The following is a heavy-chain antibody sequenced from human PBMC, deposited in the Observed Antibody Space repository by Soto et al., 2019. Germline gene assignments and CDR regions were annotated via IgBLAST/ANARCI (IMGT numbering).Heavy chain of an antibody. CDR1: GGSISSSSYY. D-gene: IGHD3-22*01. Sequence: SETLSLTCTVSGGSISSSSYYWGWIRQPPGKGLEWIGSIYYSGSTNYNPSLKSRVTISVDTSKNQFSLKLSSVTAADTAVYYCARARLLYDSSGYWEPAYYLDYWGQGTLVTVS. CDR3: ARARLLYDSSGYWEPAYYLDY. CDR2: IYYSGST. V-gene: IGHV4-39*07. J-gene: IGHJ4*02.